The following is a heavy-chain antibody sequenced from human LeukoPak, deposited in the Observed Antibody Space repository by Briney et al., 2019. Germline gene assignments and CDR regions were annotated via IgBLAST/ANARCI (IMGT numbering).Heavy chain of an antibody. CDR2: MFYSGTT. D-gene: IGHD4-11*01. Sequence: SETLSLTCSVSGASVASYYWTWIRQPPGKGRESSGYMFYSGTTNYNPSLKSRVTISMDTTKNQFSLKLTSVTAADTAVYYCARIMPSDYSTTPWGQGTLVTVSS. CDR1: GASVASYY. CDR3: ARIMPSDYSTTP. V-gene: IGHV4-59*02. J-gene: IGHJ5*02.